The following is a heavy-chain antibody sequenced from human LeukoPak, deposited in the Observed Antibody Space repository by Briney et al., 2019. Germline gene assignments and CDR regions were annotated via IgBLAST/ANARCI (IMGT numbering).Heavy chain of an antibody. CDR1: GYTFTSYD. J-gene: IGHJ4*02. CDR3: ARVSGSYFPSLDY. Sequence: GASVKVSCKASGYTFTSYDINWVRQATGQGLEWMGWMNPNSGNTGYAQKFQGRVTMTRDMSTSTVYMELSSLRSEDTAVYYCARVSGSYFPSLDYWGQGTLVTVSS. CDR2: MNPNSGNT. V-gene: IGHV1-8*01. D-gene: IGHD1-26*01.